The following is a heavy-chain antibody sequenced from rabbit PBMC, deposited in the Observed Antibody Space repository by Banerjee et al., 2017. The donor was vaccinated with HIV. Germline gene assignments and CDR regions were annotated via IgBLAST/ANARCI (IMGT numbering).Heavy chain of an antibody. D-gene: IGHD6-1*01. CDR1: GISFNNKYV. J-gene: IGHJ3*01. V-gene: IGHV1S43*01. CDR2: IGAGSSGST. CDR3: GRDRDGDAGYGSLAL. Sequence: QSLEESGGDLVKPGGTLTLTCKASGISFNNKYVMCWVRQAPGKGLEWIAYIGAGSSGSTAYASWAKGRFTISRSTSLNTVDLKMTSLTVADTATYFCGRDRDGDAGYGSLALWGQGTLVTVS.